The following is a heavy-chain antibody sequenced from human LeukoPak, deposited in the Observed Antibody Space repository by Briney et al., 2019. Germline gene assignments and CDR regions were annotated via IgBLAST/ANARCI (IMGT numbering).Heavy chain of an antibody. CDR3: ARDRAPPYFDCLLYGSNGFDP. CDR1: GFTFSSYA. CDR2: ISSNGGST. J-gene: IGHJ5*02. V-gene: IGHV3-64*01. D-gene: IGHD3-9*01. Sequence: GGSLRLSCAASGFTFSSYAMHWVRQAPGKGLEYVSAISSNGGSTYYANSVKGRFTISRDNSKNTLYLQMGSLRAEDMAVYYCARDRAPPYFDCLLYGSNGFDPWGQGTLVTVSS.